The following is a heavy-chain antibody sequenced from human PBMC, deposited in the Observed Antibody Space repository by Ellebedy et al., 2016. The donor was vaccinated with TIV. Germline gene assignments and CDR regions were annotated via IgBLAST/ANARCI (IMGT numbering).Heavy chain of an antibody. D-gene: IGHD3-9*01. CDR1: GGSISSSSYY. J-gene: IGHJ6*02. CDR2: IYYSGST. CDR3: ARLDDILAYGMDV. V-gene: IGHV4-39*01. Sequence: SETLSLTXTVSGGSISSSSYYWGWIRQPPGKGLEWIGSIYYSGSTYYNPSLKSRVTISVDTSKNQFSLKLSSVTAADTAVYYCARLDDILAYGMDVWGQGTTVTVSS.